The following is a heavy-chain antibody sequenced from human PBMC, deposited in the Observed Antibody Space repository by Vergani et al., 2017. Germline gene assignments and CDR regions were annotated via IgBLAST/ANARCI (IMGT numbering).Heavy chain of an antibody. CDR1: GGSINPSSSF. Sequence: QLQLQESGPGLVKPSETLSLICTVSGGSINPSSSFWGWIRQSPGKGLEWIGSINYVGRTYYIPSLQSRATVFVDTSKNQFSLNLTSVTAADTAAYYCARNPYCGGDCYSDAFDIWGQGTMVTVSS. CDR2: INYVGRT. J-gene: IGHJ3*02. D-gene: IGHD2-21*02. V-gene: IGHV4-39*01. CDR3: ARNPYCGGDCYSDAFDI.